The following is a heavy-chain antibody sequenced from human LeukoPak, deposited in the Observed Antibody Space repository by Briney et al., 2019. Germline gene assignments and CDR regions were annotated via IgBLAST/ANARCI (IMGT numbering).Heavy chain of an antibody. V-gene: IGHV1-2*06. CDR2: INPNSGGT. CDR3: ARDYDYVWGSYDY. CDR1: GYTFTGYY. D-gene: IGHD3-16*01. Sequence: ASVKVSCKASGYTFTGYYMHWVRQAPGQGLEWMGRINPNSGGTNYAQKFQGRVTTTRDTSISTAYMELSRLRSDDTAVYYCARDYDYVWGSYDYWGQGTLVTVSS. J-gene: IGHJ4*02.